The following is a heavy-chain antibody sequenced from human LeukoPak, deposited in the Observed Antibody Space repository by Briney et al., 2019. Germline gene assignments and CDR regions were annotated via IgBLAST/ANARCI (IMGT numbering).Heavy chain of an antibody. V-gene: IGHV3-21*01. D-gene: IGHD3-9*01. Sequence: GGSLRLSCAASGFTFSSYSMNWVRQAPGKGLEWVSSISSSSYIYYADSVKGRFTISRDNAKNSLYLQMNSLRAEDTAVYYCARDLRANYDILTGYYIRYYYYYYMDVWGKGTTVTVSS. CDR2: ISSSSYI. CDR3: ARDLRANYDILTGYYIRYYYYYYMDV. CDR1: GFTFSSYS. J-gene: IGHJ6*03.